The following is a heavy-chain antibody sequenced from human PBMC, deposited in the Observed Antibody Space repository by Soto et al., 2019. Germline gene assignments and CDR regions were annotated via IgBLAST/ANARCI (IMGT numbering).Heavy chain of an antibody. V-gene: IGHV3-64D*06. CDR2: ISSDGDIT. CDR3: VKVSTFYDILTGYYSTNFFDP. Sequence: LRLSCSASGFTFSEYSMHWVRQAPGKGLQYVSTISSDGDITYYADSVKGRFTISKDNSKNTLYLQMNSLRPEDTAVYYCVKVSTFYDILTGYYSTNFFDPWGQGTLVTVSS. D-gene: IGHD3-9*01. CDR1: GFTFSEYS. J-gene: IGHJ5*02.